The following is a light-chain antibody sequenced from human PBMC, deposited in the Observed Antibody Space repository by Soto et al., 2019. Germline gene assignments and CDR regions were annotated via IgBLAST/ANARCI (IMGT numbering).Light chain of an antibody. CDR3: QQYNNWPRT. Sequence: EIVLTQSPATLSVSPGERATLSCRASQSFSSDLAWYHQKPGQAPRLLIYGASNRATGIPARFSGSGSGTEFTLTISSLQSEDFAVYYCQQYNNWPRTFGQGTKVDIK. CDR1: QSFSSD. V-gene: IGKV3-15*01. J-gene: IGKJ1*01. CDR2: GAS.